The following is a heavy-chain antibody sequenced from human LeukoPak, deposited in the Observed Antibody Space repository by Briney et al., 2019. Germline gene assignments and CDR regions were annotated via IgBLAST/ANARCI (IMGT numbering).Heavy chain of an antibody. J-gene: IGHJ4*02. V-gene: IGHV3-11*04. CDR3: AKGRRSKEDPELDY. Sequence: GGSLGLSCAGSGFTFSDYYMTWIRQTPGKGLEWVSYISGSGHDISYADSVKGRFTISRDNSKNTLYLQMNSLRAEDTAVYYCAKGRRSKEDPELDYWGQGTLVTVSS. CDR1: GFTFSDYY. CDR2: ISGSGHDI.